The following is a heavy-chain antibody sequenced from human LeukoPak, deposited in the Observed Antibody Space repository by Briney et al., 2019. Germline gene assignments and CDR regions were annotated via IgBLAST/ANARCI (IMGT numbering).Heavy chain of an antibody. CDR2: IYYSGST. Sequence: SETLSLTCTVSGGSISSSSYYWGWVRPPPGKGLGWVGSIYYSGSTYYNPSLKSRVTISVDTSKNQFSLKLSSVTAADTAVYYCASLPYYYGSGGFDYWGQGTLVTVSS. CDR3: ASLPYYYGSGGFDY. J-gene: IGHJ4*02. D-gene: IGHD3-10*01. CDR1: GGSISSSSYY. V-gene: IGHV4-39*01.